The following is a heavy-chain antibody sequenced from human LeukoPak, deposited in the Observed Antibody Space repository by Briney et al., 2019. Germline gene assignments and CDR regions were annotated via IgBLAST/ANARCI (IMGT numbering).Heavy chain of an antibody. J-gene: IGHJ5*02. CDR1: GSSISTYY. D-gene: IGHD6-13*01. CDR3: ARQVHGAAGRFDT. Sequence: PSETLSLTCTVAGSSISTYYWSWIRQPPGKGPEYIGYVYNSGSTNYNPSLKSRLTISVDTSKNQFSLKLTSVTAADTAVYYCARQVHGAAGRFDTWGQGTLVTVAS. CDR2: VYNSGST. V-gene: IGHV4-59*08.